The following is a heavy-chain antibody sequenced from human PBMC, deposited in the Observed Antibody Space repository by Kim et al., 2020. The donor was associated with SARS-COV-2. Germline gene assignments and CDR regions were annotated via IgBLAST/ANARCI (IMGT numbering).Heavy chain of an antibody. D-gene: IGHD3-10*01. V-gene: IGHV4-31*03. CDR1: GGSISSGGYY. Sequence: SETLSLTCTVSGGSISSGGYYWSWIRQHPGKGLEWIGYIYYSGSTYYNPSLKSRVTISVDTSKNQFSLKLSSVTAADTAVYYCARVGITMVRGVPYNGDYWGQGTLVTVSS. CDR3: ARVGITMVRGVPYNGDY. CDR2: IYYSGST. J-gene: IGHJ4*02.